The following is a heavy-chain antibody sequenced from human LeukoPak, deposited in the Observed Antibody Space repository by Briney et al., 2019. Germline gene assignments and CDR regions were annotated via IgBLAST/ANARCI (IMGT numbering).Heavy chain of an antibody. CDR3: ARDRCSSTSCHLWDYFDY. D-gene: IGHD2-2*01. Sequence: SVKVSCKASGGTFSSYAISWVQQAPGQGLEWMGRIIPIFGTANYAQKFQGRVTITTDESTSTAYMELSSLRSEDTAVYYCARDRCSSTSCHLWDYFDYWGQGTLVTVSS. J-gene: IGHJ4*02. V-gene: IGHV1-69*05. CDR2: IIPIFGTA. CDR1: GGTFSSYA.